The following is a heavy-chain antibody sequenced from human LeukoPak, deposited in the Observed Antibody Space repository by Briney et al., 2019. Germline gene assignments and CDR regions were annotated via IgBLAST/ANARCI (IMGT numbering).Heavy chain of an antibody. CDR2: IRYDGDNE. CDR1: GFTFSSYA. V-gene: IGHV3-30*02. D-gene: IGHD6-13*01. CDR3: AKDLGNTWSLGFDN. J-gene: IGHJ4*02. Sequence: GGSLRLSCAASGFTFSSYAMHWVRQALGKGLEWVAIIRYDGDNEYYADSVKGRFTISRDNSKNTVHLQMNSLRAEDTAVYYCAKDLGNTWSLGFDNWGQGTLVTVSS.